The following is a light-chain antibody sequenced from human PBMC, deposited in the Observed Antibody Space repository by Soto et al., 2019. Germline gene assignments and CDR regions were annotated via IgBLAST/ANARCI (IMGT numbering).Light chain of an antibody. J-gene: IGLJ3*02. CDR2: DVS. CDR1: SSDVGGYNY. Sequence: QSALTQPRSVSGSPGQSVTISCTGTSSDVGGYNYVSWYQQHPGKAPKLMIYDVSKWPSGVPDRFSGPKSGNTASLTISGLQAEDEADYYCCSYAGNSLWVFGGGTQVTVL. CDR3: CSYAGNSLWV. V-gene: IGLV2-11*01.